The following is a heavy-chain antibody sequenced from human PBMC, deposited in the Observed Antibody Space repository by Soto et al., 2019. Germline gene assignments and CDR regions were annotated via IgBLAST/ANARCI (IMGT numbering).Heavy chain of an antibody. Sequence: PSETLSLTCTVSGGSISSGGYYWSWIRQHPGKGLEWIGYIYYSGSTYYNPSLKSRVTISVDTSKNQFSLKLSSVTAADTAVYYCARAPDFGSYYFDYWGLGTLVTVSS. CDR2: IYYSGST. CDR1: GGSISSGGYY. V-gene: IGHV4-31*03. J-gene: IGHJ4*02. CDR3: ARAPDFGSYYFDY. D-gene: IGHD4-17*01.